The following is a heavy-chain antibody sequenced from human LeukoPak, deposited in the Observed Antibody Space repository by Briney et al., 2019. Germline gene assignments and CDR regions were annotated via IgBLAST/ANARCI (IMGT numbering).Heavy chain of an antibody. D-gene: IGHD2-2*01. V-gene: IGHV3-53*01. CDR3: ARARKDIVVAPAAMNKPVYYFDY. J-gene: IGHJ4*02. Sequence: GGSLRLSCAASGLTVSSNYMSWVRQAPGKGLEWVSVIYSGGSTYYADSVKGRFTISRDNSKNTLYLQMNSLRAEDTAVYYCARARKDIVVAPAAMNKPVYYFDYWGQGTLVIVSS. CDR2: IYSGGST. CDR1: GLTVSSNY.